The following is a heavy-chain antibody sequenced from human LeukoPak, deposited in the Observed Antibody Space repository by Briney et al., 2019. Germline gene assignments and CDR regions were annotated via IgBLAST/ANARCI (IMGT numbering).Heavy chain of an antibody. CDR3: ARHGYSSGSLAWFDP. J-gene: IGHJ5*02. CDR1: GFSFNSHS. Sequence: GGSLRLSCAASGFSFNSHSMNWVRQAPGQGLEWVSYISSGSSTIYYADSVKGRFTISRDNAKNSLYLQMRSLRDEDTAVYYCARHGYSSGSLAWFDPWGQGTQVTVSS. V-gene: IGHV3-48*02. D-gene: IGHD6-19*01. CDR2: ISSGSSTI.